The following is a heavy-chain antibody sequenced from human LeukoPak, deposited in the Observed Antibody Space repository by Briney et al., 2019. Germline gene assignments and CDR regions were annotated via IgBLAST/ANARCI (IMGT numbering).Heavy chain of an antibody. J-gene: IGHJ4*02. Sequence: ASVKVSCKASGYTFTSYGISWVRQAPGQGLEWMGWISAYNANTNYAQKLQGRVTMTTDTSTSTAYMELRSLRSDATAVYYCARDRTRGITMVRGVINSFDYWGQGTLVTVSS. CDR1: GYTFTSYG. V-gene: IGHV1-18*01. CDR2: ISAYNANT. D-gene: IGHD3-10*01. CDR3: ARDRTRGITMVRGVINSFDY.